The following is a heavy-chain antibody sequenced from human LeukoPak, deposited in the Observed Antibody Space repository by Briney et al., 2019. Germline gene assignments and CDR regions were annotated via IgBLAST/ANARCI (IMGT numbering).Heavy chain of an antibody. D-gene: IGHD3-10*01. J-gene: IGHJ3*02. Sequence: ASVKVSCKTSGYTLTDFGLSWVRQAPGQGLEWMGWISDFNGLTKYAQKLQDRVTMTTDASTSTAYMELRSLTSDDTAIYYCARASRIWFGELWGAFDIWGQGTMVTVSS. CDR2: ISDFNGLT. CDR1: GYTLTDFG. CDR3: ARASRIWFGELWGAFDI. V-gene: IGHV1-18*01.